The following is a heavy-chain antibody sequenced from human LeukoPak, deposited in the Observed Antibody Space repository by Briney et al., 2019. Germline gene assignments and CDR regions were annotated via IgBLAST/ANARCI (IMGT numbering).Heavy chain of an antibody. CDR2: ISGNSDDI. J-gene: IGHJ4*02. CDR3: TSGY. Sequence: GGSLRLSCAASGFTFGSYTLNWVRQPPGGGLEWVSSISGNSDDIHYADSVKGRFTISRDNAKNSLYLQMSSLRAEDTAVYYCTSGYWGQGTLVTVSS. V-gene: IGHV3-21*01. CDR1: GFTFGSYT.